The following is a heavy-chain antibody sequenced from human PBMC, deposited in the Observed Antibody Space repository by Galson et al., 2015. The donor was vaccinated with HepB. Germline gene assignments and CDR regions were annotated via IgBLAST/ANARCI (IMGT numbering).Heavy chain of an antibody. D-gene: IGHD6-19*01. V-gene: IGHV4-34*01. CDR2: INHSGST. J-gene: IGHJ5*02. Sequence: TLSLTCAVYGGSFSGYYWSWIRQPPGKGLEWIGEINHSGSTNYNPSLKSRVTISVDTSKNQFSLKLGSVTAADTAVYYCARRHSSGWQNNWFDPWGQGTLVTVSS. CDR3: ARRHSSGWQNNWFDP. CDR1: GGSFSGYY.